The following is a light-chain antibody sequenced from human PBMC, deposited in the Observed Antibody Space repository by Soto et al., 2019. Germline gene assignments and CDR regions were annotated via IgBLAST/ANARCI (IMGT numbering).Light chain of an antibody. CDR2: RSD. CDR3: AAWDDSLSGYV. J-gene: IGLJ1*01. Sequence: QSVLTQPPSASGTPGQRVTISCSGSSSNIGSNYVCWYQHLPGTAPKLLIYRSDQRPSGVPDRFSGSKSGTSASLAISGLLSEDEADYDCAAWDDSLSGYVFGTGTKLTVL. V-gene: IGLV1-47*01. CDR1: SSNIGSNY.